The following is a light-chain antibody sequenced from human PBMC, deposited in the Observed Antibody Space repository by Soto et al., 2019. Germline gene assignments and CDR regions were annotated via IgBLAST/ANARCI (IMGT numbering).Light chain of an antibody. CDR2: AAS. V-gene: IGKV1-8*01. J-gene: IGKJ1*01. CDR3: QQYYSYPPT. Sequence: AIRMTQSPSSLSASTGDRVTITCRASQGISSYLAWYQQKPGKAPTLLIYAASTLRSGGPSRFSGSRSGTAFTLTISCLQSEDFATYYCQQYYSYPPTFGQGTKVEIK. CDR1: QGISSY.